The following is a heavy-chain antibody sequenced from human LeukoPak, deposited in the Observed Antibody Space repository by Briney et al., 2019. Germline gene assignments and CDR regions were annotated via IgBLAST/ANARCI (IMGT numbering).Heavy chain of an antibody. D-gene: IGHD3/OR15-3a*01. Sequence: QPGGSLRLSCAASGFTFDDYAMHWVRQAPGKGLEWVSGISWNSGSIGYADSVKGRFTISRDNGKSSLYLQMNSLRAEDTAVYYCARALRDLTAWGQGTLVTVSS. CDR2: ISWNSGSI. J-gene: IGHJ4*02. CDR1: GFTFDDYA. CDR3: ARALRDLTA. V-gene: IGHV3-9*01.